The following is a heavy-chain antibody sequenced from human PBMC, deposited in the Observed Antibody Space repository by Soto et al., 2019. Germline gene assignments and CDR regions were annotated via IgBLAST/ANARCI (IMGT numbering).Heavy chain of an antibody. CDR3: AKAGDFYSGSYDYYGMDV. CDR2: ISGSGGST. D-gene: IGHD1-26*01. V-gene: IGHV3-23*01. Sequence: LRLSCAASGFTFSSYAMSWVRQAPGKGLEWVSAISGSGGSTYYADSVKGRFTISRDNSKNTLYLQMNSLRAEDTAVYYCAKAGDFYSGSYDYYGMDVWGQGTTVTVSS. CDR1: GFTFSSYA. J-gene: IGHJ6*02.